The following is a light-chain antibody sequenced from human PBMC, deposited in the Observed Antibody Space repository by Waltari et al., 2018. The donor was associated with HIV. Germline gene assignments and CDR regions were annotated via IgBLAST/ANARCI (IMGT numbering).Light chain of an antibody. V-gene: IGKV4-1*01. CDR2: WAS. CDR3: QQYYNTPRT. CDR1: QSILYRSNNKNY. J-gene: IGKJ1*01. Sequence: DIVLPQSPDSLAVSLGERASINCKSSQSILYRSNNKNYLAWYQQKPGQPPKLLLYWASTRQSGFPDRLSGSGSETNFTLTISSLQAEDVAVYYCQQYYNTPRTFGQGTKVEIK.